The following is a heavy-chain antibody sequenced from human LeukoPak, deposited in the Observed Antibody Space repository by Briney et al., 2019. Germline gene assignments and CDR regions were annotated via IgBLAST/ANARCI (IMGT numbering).Heavy chain of an antibody. V-gene: IGHV1-46*01. J-gene: IGHJ6*02. CDR3: ARDKLTPAAAGYYYYYYGMDV. CDR1: GYTFTSYY. CDR2: INPSGGST. D-gene: IGHD6-13*01. Sequence: ASVKVSCKASGYTFTSYYMHWERQAPGQGLEWMGIINPSGGSTSYAQKFQGRVTMTRDTSTSTVYMELSSLRSEDTAVYYCARDKLTPAAAGYYYYYYGMDVWGQGTTVTVSS.